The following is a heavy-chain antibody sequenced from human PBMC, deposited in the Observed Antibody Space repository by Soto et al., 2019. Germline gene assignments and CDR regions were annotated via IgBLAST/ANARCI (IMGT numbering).Heavy chain of an antibody. D-gene: IGHD6-13*01. V-gene: IGHV3-23*01. CDR2: LSDSGDSI. CDR3: AKVSSSWYAGFFDL. J-gene: IGHJ4*02. CDR1: GFTFSSHA. Sequence: PGGSLRLSCTASGFTFSSHAMTWVRQAPGKGLEWVSGLSDSGDSIYYADSVKGRFTIYRDNSMNTLYLQMNTLRVEVTAVYYCAKVSSSWYAGFFDLWGQGTLVTVSS.